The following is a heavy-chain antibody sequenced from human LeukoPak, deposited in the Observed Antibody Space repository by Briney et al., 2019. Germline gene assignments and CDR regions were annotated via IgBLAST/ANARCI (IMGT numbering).Heavy chain of an antibody. Sequence: ASVKVSCKVSGYTFTGLSMHWVRQAPGKGLEWMGGFDPEDGETIYAQKFQGRVTMTEDTSTNTAYMELSSLRSEDTAVYYCATESYSGSSLYAFDIWGQGTMVTVSS. CDR1: GYTFTGLS. D-gene: IGHD1-26*01. CDR3: ATESYSGSSLYAFDI. CDR2: FDPEDGET. V-gene: IGHV1-24*01. J-gene: IGHJ3*02.